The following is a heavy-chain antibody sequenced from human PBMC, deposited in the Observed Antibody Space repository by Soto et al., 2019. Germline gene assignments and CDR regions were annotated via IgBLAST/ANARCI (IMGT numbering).Heavy chain of an antibody. CDR2: ISGSGGST. V-gene: IGHV3-23*01. J-gene: IGHJ6*02. CDR3: AKRPLGYDISTDDPYYYDGMDV. D-gene: IGHD3-9*01. CDR1: GFTFSSYA. Sequence: GGSLRLSCAASGFTFSSYAMSWVRQAPGKGLEWVSAISGSGGSTYYADSVKGRFTISRDNSKNTLYLQMNSLRAEDTAVYYCAKRPLGYDISTDDPYYYDGMDVWGQGTPVTVSS.